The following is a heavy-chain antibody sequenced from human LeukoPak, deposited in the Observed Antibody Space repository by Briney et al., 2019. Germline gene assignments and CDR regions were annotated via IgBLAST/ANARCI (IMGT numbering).Heavy chain of an antibody. D-gene: IGHD3-10*02. CDR1: GFTFSDYY. CDR2: ISSSSSYI. Sequence: PGGSLRLSCAASGFTFSDYYMSWIRQAPGKGLEWVSSISSSSSYIYYADSVKGRFTISRDNAKNSLYLQMNSLRAEDTAVYYCARNMSGDPFFDYWGQGTLVTVSS. CDR3: ARNMSGDPFFDY. J-gene: IGHJ4*02. V-gene: IGHV3-11*06.